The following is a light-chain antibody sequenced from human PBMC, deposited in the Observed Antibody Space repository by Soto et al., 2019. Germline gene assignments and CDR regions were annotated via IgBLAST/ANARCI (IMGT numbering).Light chain of an antibody. J-gene: IGKJ5*01. CDR3: QQYYNSPIT. CDR1: QNVLYGGNNKNY. Sequence: DIVLTQSPDSLAVSLGERATINCKSSQNVLYGGNNKNYFAWYQQKAGQPPRLLISLASTRESGVPDRFSGSGSETDFSLTINSLQAEDVAVYYCQQYYNSPITFGQGTRLEI. V-gene: IGKV4-1*01. CDR2: LAS.